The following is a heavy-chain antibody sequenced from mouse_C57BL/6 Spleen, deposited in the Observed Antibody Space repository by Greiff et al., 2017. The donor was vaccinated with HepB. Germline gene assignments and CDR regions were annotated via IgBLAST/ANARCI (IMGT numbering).Heavy chain of an antibody. D-gene: IGHD2-5*01. CDR3: ARYSSYFDY. CDR1: GYTFTDYN. V-gene: IGHV1-22*01. CDR2: INPNNGGT. J-gene: IGHJ2*01. Sequence: EVQGVESGPELVKPGASVKMSCKASGYTFTDYNMHWVKQSHGKSLEWIGYINPNNGGTSYNQKFKGKATLTVNKSSSTAYMELRSLTSEDSAVYYCARYSSYFDYWGQGTTLTVSS.